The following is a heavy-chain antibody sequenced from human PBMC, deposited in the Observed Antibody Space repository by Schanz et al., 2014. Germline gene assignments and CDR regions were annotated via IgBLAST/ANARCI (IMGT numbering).Heavy chain of an antibody. J-gene: IGHJ4*02. CDR1: GFPFSDYF. CDR3: VSQTGSPNY. Sequence: VQLVDSGGGLVKPGGSLRLSCTASGFPFSDYFMAWIRQPPGKGPEWVANIKHDGSVKDYVDSVEGRFTISRDNAKRSLFLQMNSLRVEDTAVYFCVSQTGSPNYWGQGTLVTVSS. D-gene: IGHD6-13*01. CDR2: IKHDGSVK. V-gene: IGHV3-7*02.